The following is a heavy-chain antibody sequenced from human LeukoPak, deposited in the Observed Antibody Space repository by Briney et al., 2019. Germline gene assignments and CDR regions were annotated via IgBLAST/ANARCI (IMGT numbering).Heavy chain of an antibody. Sequence: ASVKVSCKASGYTFTSYDINWVRQATGQGLGWMGWMNPNSGNTGYAQKFQGRVTMTRNTSISTAYMELSSLRSEDTAVYYCARGLLVRGVRTYYFDYWGQGTLVTVSS. V-gene: IGHV1-8*01. D-gene: IGHD3-10*01. J-gene: IGHJ4*02. CDR3: ARGLLVRGVRTYYFDY. CDR2: MNPNSGNT. CDR1: GYTFTSYD.